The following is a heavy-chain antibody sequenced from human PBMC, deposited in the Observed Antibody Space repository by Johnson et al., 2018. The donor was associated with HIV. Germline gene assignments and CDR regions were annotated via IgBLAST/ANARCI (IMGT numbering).Heavy chain of an antibody. D-gene: IGHD3-10*01. J-gene: IGHJ3*02. CDR3: AKDKGYYGSGTDAFDI. CDR1: GFTFDDYA. Sequence: QVKLVESGGGLVQPARSLRLSCAASGFTFDDYAMHWVRQAPGKGLEWVAVVSYDGRDKYYANSVKGRFTISRDNSKNTLFLQMNSLRAEDTAVYYCAKDKGYYGSGTDAFDIWGKGHWSPSLQ. CDR2: VSYDGRDK. V-gene: IGHV3-30*18.